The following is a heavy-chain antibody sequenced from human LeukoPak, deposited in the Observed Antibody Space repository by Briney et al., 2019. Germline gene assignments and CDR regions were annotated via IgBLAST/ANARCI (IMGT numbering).Heavy chain of an antibody. D-gene: IGHD3-3*01. CDR1: GGTFSSYA. CDR3: ARASLTIFGVVTPRAYYFDY. V-gene: IGHV1-69*05. CDR2: IIPIFGTA. J-gene: IGHJ4*02. Sequence: SVKVSCKASGGTFSSYATSWVRQAPGQGLEWMGGIIPIFGTANYAQKFQGRVTITTDESTSTAYMELSSLRSEDTAVYYCARASLTIFGVVTPRAYYFDYWGQGTLVTVSS.